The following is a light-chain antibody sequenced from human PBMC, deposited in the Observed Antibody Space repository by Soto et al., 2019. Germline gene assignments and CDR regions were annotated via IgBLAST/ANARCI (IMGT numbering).Light chain of an antibody. CDR1: SGDLGSYNS. CDR3: SSFTTSSTLV. CDR2: DVS. J-gene: IGLJ2*01. Sequence: QSALTQPASVSGSPGQSITISCTGTSGDLGSYNSVSWYQQHPGKAPKLMIFDVSNRPSGVSNRFSGSKSGNTASLTISGLQADDEADYYCSSFTTSSTLVFGGGTKLTVL. V-gene: IGLV2-14*01.